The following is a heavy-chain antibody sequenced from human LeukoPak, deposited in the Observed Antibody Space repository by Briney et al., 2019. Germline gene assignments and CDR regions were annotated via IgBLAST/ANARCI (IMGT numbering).Heavy chain of an antibody. CDR3: ARGQYTDGSSY. D-gene: IGHD5-24*01. CDR2: IKQDGSEK. V-gene: IGHV3-7*03. J-gene: IGHJ4*02. CDR1: GFTFSSYW. Sequence: GGSLRLSCAASGFTFSSYWMSWVRQAPGKGLEWVANIKQDGSEKYYVDSVKGRFTISRGNAENSLFLQMNGLRPEDTAVFYCARGQYTDGSSYWGQGTLVTVSS.